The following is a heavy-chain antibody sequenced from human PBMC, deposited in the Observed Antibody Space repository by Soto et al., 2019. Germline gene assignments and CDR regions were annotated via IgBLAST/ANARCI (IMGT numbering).Heavy chain of an antibody. D-gene: IGHD3-16*01. J-gene: IGHJ6*03. CDR2: ISAYNGNT. CDR3: GRNLGELLNYYYYYYMDF. Sequence: ASVKVSCKASGYTFTSYGISWVRQAPGQGLEWMGWISAYNGNTNYAQKLQGRVTMTTDTSTSTAYMELRSLRSDDTAVYYCGRNLGELLNYYYYYYMDFWGKGTTVTVSS. CDR1: GYTFTSYG. V-gene: IGHV1-18*01.